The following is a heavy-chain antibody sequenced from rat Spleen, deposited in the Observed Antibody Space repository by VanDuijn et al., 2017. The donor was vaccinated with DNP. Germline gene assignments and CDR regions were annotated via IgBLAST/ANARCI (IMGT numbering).Heavy chain of an antibody. Sequence: EVQLMESGGDLVQPGRSLKLSCAASGFTFSNYGMAWVRQAPTKGLEWVATIIHDGSTTYYPDSVKGRFTISRENAKSTLYLQMNSLRSEDMATYYCARRDWGFDYWGQGVLVTVSS. V-gene: IGHV5-29*01. J-gene: IGHJ2*01. CDR3: ARRDWGFDY. CDR2: IIHDGSTT. D-gene: IGHD5-1*01. CDR1: GFTFSNYG.